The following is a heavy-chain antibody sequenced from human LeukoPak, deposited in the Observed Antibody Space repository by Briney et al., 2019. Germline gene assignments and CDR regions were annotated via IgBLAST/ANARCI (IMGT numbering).Heavy chain of an antibody. CDR2: IYSGGGA. V-gene: IGHV3-53*01. CDR1: GFTVSSNY. Sequence: GGSLRLSCAASGFTVSSNYMSWVRQAPGKGLEWVSVIYSGGGAYYADSVKGRFTISRDNSKNTLYLQMNSLRAEDTAVYYCTRPVYAGYFDYWGQGTLVTVSS. D-gene: IGHD1-14*01. CDR3: TRPVYAGYFDY. J-gene: IGHJ4*02.